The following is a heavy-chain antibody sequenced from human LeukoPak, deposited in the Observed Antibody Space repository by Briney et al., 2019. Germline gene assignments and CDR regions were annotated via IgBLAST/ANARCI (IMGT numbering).Heavy chain of an antibody. J-gene: IGHJ3*02. CDR2: IYYSGST. V-gene: IGHV4-39*07. CDR1: GGSISSSSYY. CDR3: ARPYTSGYRGAFDI. D-gene: IGHD6-19*01. Sequence: SETLSLTCTVSGGSISSSSYYWGWIRQPPGKGLEWIGSIYYSGSTYYNPSLKSRVTISVDTSKNQFSLKLSSVTAADTAVYYCARPYTSGYRGAFDIWGQGTMVTVSS.